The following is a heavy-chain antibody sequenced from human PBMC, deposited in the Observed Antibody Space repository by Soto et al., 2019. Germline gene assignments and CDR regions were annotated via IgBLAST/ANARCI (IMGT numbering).Heavy chain of an antibody. CDR1: GYTFSSNR. CDR3: ARVRVVVGATIDS. V-gene: IGHV1-18*04. Sequence: QVPLVQSGSEVKKPGASVKVSCKASGYTFSSNRIHWVRQAPGQGLEWMGWITPFNGDTSYAQKFQGRVTMTTDTSTSTVFMELRSLRFDDTAVYYCARVRVVVGATIDSWGQGTLVTVSS. CDR2: ITPFNGDT. D-gene: IGHD2-15*01. J-gene: IGHJ4*02.